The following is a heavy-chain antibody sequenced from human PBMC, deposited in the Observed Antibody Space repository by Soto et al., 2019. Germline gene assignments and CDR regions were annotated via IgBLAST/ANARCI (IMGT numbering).Heavy chain of an antibody. Sequence: SETLSLTCAVYGGSFSGYYWSWIRQPPGKGLEWIGYIYYSGIMYYNPSLKSRLTLSVDTSKNQFSLKLSSVTAADTAVYYCARDMFKVGYGGNAGYFDLWGRGTLVTVSS. CDR3: ARDMFKVGYGGNAGYFDL. D-gene: IGHD4-17*01. V-gene: IGHV4-34*09. CDR2: IYYSGIM. J-gene: IGHJ2*01. CDR1: GGSFSGYY.